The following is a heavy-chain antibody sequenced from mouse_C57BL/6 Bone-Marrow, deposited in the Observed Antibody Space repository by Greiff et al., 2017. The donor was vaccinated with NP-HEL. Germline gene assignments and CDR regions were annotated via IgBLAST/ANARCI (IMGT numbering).Heavy chain of an antibody. CDR2: IYPRSGNT. Sequence: VKLQESGAELARPGASVKLSCKASGYTFTSYGISWVKQRTGQGLEWIGEIYPRSGNTYYNEKFKGKATLTADKSSSTAYMELRSLTSEDSAVYFCASPTVVAKDYWGQGTTLTVSS. CDR1: GYTFTSYG. CDR3: ASPTVVAKDY. V-gene: IGHV1-81*01. J-gene: IGHJ2*01. D-gene: IGHD1-1*01.